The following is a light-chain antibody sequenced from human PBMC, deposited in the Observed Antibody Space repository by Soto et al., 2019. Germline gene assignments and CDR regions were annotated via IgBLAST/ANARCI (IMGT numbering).Light chain of an antibody. CDR3: GACDSSLTALV. J-gene: IGLJ3*02. CDR1: YSNIGKNY. CDR2: DNN. Sequence: QSVLTQPPSVSAAAGQTVTISCSGSYSNIGKNYVSWYQQLPGTAPKLFIYDNNERPSGIPDRFSGSKSGTSATLGITGLQTEDEADYFCGACDSSLTALVFGGGTKLTVL. V-gene: IGLV1-51*01.